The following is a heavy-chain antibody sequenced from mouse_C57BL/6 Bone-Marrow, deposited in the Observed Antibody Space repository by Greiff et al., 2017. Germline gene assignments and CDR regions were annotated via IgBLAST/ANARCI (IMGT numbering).Heavy chain of an antibody. Sequence: QVQLQQPGAELVKPGASVKVSCKASGYTFTSYWMHWVKQRPGQGLEWIGRIHPSDSDTNYNQQFKGKATLTVDKSSSTAYMQLSSLTSEDSAVYYCAIRWLPAWFAYWGQGTLVTVSA. D-gene: IGHD2-2*01. J-gene: IGHJ3*01. CDR2: IHPSDSDT. CDR3: AIRWLPAWFAY. CDR1: GYTFTSYW. V-gene: IGHV1-74*01.